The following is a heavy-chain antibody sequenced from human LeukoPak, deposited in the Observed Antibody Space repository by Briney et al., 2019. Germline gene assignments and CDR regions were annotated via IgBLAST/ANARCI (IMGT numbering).Heavy chain of an antibody. D-gene: IGHD4/OR15-4a*01. CDR1: GDSISSYY. CDR3: ARRAGAYSHPYDY. V-gene: IGHV4-59*01. J-gene: IGHJ4*02. Sequence: SETLSLTCTVSGDSISSYYWSWIRQPPGKGLEWIGYIYYTGSTNYNPSLKSRVTISLDTSKNQFSLKLSSVTAADTAVYYCARRAGAYSHPYDYWGQGTLVTVSS. CDR2: IYYTGST.